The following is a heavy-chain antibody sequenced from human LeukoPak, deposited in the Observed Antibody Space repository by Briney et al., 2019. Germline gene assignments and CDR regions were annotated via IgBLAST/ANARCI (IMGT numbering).Heavy chain of an antibody. J-gene: IGHJ6*02. Sequence: PGGSLRLSCAASGFTFSDYAMHWVRQAPGKGLEWVTFIWYDGSNKYYADSVKGRFTISRDNSKNTLYLQMNSLRAEDTAVYYCAKDTLGYSNYYYYYGMDVWGQGTTVTVSS. CDR3: AKDTLGYSNYYYYYGMDV. CDR1: GFTFSDYA. CDR2: IWYDGSNK. D-gene: IGHD4-11*01. V-gene: IGHV3-30*02.